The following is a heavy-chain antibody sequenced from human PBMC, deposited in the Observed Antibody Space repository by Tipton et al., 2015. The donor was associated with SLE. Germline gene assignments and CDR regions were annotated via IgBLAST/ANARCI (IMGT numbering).Heavy chain of an antibody. CDR2: IDPSDSDT. J-gene: IGHJ4*02. V-gene: IGHV5-51*03. CDR1: GYSLTNSW. Sequence: VQLVQSGAEVKKPGEALQISCKTSGYSLTNSWIVWFRHMPGKGLECMGMIDPSDSDTRYNPSFQGHVSMSIDRSTTTAYLQWRSLKASDTAMYFCARRWVQTVFDYWGQGTLVTVSS. D-gene: IGHD3-10*01. CDR3: ARRWVQTVFDY.